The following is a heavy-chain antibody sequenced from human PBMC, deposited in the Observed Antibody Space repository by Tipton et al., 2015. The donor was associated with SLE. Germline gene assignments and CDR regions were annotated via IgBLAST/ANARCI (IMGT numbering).Heavy chain of an antibody. D-gene: IGHD3-16*02. Sequence: LRLSCTVSGGSISGHYRSWIRQPPGKGLEWIGYIYDSGSPSYNPSLQSRVTISVDTSKNRFSLNLKSVTAADTAVYYCARDGGGEFGGVIPVGFWGQGPLGAVSS. CDR2: IYDSGSP. V-gene: IGHV4-59*11. J-gene: IGHJ4*02. CDR3: ARDGGGEFGGVIPVGF. CDR1: GGSISGHY.